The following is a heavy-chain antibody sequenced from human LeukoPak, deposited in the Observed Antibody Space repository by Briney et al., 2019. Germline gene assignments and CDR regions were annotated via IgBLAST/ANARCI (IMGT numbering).Heavy chain of an antibody. D-gene: IGHD3-9*01. Sequence: ASVKVSCKTSGYTFTSYGISWMRQGPGQGLEWMGWISTSKGNTRYAQNLQGRLTMTTDTFMSTAYMELRSLRSDDTAVYYCARDKDWDLEYWGQGALVTVSS. J-gene: IGHJ4*02. CDR3: ARDKDWDLEY. V-gene: IGHV1-18*01. CDR1: GYTFTSYG. CDR2: ISTSKGNT.